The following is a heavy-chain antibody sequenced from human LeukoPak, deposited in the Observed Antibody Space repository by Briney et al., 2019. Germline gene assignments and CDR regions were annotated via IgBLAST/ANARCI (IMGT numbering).Heavy chain of an antibody. J-gene: IGHJ4*02. V-gene: IGHV4-61*02. D-gene: IGHD6-13*01. CDR1: GGSISSGSYY. CDR2: IYTSGST. Sequence: SETLSLTCTVSGGSISSGSYYWSWIRQPAGKGLEWIGRIYTSGSTNYNPSLKSRVTISVDTSKNQFSLKLSSVTAADTAVYYCARVLAAAGFFDYWGQGTRVTVSS. CDR3: ARVLAAAGFFDY.